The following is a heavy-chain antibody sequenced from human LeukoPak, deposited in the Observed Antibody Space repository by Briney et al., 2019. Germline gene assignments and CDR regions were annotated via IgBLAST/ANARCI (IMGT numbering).Heavy chain of an antibody. CDR2: IKKDGSEK. CDR1: GFTFSSYA. V-gene: IGHV3-7*01. CDR3: ARHLSGVTGYTYGRGIDY. Sequence: RLGGSLRLSCAASGFTFSSYAMSWIRQAPGKGLEWVANIKKDGSEKYYVDSVKGRFTISRDNAKTSLYLQMISLRAEDTAVYYCARHLSGVTGYTYGRGIDYWGQGTLVTVSS. J-gene: IGHJ4*02. D-gene: IGHD5-18*01.